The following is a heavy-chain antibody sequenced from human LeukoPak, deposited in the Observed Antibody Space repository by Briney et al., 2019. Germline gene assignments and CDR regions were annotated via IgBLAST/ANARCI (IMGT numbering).Heavy chain of an antibody. D-gene: IGHD6-13*01. V-gene: IGHV3-7*01. CDR3: ARDGTAAGLYFDL. CDR2: IRQDGGEK. J-gene: IGHJ4*01. CDR1: GFTLTASW. Sequence: PGWSLRLSCAVSGFTLTASWMNWVRQAPGKILEWVASIRQDGGEKSYVDSVKGRFTISRDNTTSSLYLQINSLRAEDTAVYYCARDGTAAGLYFDLWGQGTLVTVSS.